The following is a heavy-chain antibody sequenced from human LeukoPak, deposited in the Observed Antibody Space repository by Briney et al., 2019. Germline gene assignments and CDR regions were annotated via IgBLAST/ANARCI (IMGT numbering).Heavy chain of an antibody. V-gene: IGHV1-2*02. CDR3: ARDQSGYDDFDY. Sequence: ASVRVSCKASGYTFTGDYMHWVRQAPGQGLEWMGWINPNSGGTNYAQKFQGRVTMTRDTSISTAYMELSRLRCDDTAVYYCARDQSGYDDFDYWGQGTLVTVSS. CDR2: INPNSGGT. J-gene: IGHJ4*02. D-gene: IGHD5-12*01. CDR1: GYTFTGDY.